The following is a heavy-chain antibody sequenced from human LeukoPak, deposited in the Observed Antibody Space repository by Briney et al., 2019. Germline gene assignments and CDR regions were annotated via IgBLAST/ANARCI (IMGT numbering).Heavy chain of an antibody. CDR2: INPNSGGT. Sequence: ASVKVSCXASGYTFTGYYMHWVRQAPGQGLEWMGRINPNSGGTNYAQKFQGRVTMTRDTSISTAYMELSRLRSDDTAVYYCARNVVPAAQYYYYMDVWGKGTTVTVSS. CDR1: GYTFTGYY. J-gene: IGHJ6*03. CDR3: ARNVVPAAQYYYYMDV. V-gene: IGHV1-2*06. D-gene: IGHD2-2*01.